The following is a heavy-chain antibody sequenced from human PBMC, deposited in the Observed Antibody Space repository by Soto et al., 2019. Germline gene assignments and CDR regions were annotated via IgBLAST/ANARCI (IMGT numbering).Heavy chain of an antibody. D-gene: IGHD4-4*01. CDR1: GFTFSSYG. CDR2: IWYDGSNK. V-gene: IGHV3-33*01. J-gene: IGHJ5*02. CDR3: ARDYSNYVDGNWWFDP. Sequence: GGSLRLSCAASGFTFSSYGMHWVRQAPGKGLEWVAVIWYDGSNKYYADSVKGRFTISRDNSKNTLYLQMNSLRAEDTAVYYCARDYSNYVDGNWWFDPWGQGTLVTVSS.